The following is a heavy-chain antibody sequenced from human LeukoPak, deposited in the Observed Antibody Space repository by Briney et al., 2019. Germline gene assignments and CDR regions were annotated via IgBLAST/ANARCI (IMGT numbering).Heavy chain of an antibody. V-gene: IGHV1-2*02. CDR3: AREYDILSAFDI. Sequence: GASVKVTCKASGYTFTGYYMHWVRQAPGQGLEWMGWINPNSGGTNYAQKFQGRVTMTRDTSISTAYMELSRLRSDDTAVYYCAREYDILSAFDIWGQGTMVTVSS. D-gene: IGHD3-9*01. J-gene: IGHJ3*02. CDR1: GYTFTGYY. CDR2: INPNSGGT.